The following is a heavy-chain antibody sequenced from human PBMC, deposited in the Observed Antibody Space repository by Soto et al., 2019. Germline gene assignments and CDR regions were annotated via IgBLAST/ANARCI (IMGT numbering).Heavy chain of an antibody. CDR1: GGTFSSYA. V-gene: IGHV1-69*13. D-gene: IGHD6-13*01. J-gene: IGHJ4*02. CDR3: ASSRGRVAGEFED. CDR2: IIPIFGTA. Sequence: SVKGSCKASGGTFSSYAISWLRQAPGQGLEWMGGIIPIFGTANYAQKFQGRVTITADESTSTAYMELSSLRSEDTAVYYCASSRGRVAGEFEDWGQGTLVTVSS.